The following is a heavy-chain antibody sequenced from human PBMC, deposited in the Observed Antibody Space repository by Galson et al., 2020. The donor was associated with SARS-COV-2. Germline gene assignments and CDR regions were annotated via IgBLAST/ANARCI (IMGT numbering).Heavy chain of an antibody. Sequence: GGSLRLSCAASGFTFSSYWMSWVRQAPGKGLEWVANIKQDGSEKYYVDSVKGRFTISRDNAKNSLYLQMNSLRAEDTAVYYCARGGVVRGVINSYYYYGMDVWGQGTTVTVSS. D-gene: IGHD3-10*01. J-gene: IGHJ6*02. CDR2: IKQDGSEK. V-gene: IGHV3-7*03. CDR3: ARGGVVRGVINSYYYYGMDV. CDR1: GFTFSSYW.